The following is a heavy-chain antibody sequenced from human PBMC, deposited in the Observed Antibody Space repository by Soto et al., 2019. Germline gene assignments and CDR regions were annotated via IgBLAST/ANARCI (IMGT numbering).Heavy chain of an antibody. CDR1: GGAFSSFT. J-gene: IGHJ4*02. CDR2: IIPLLDLA. CDR3: AKLGPHDGAGSN. D-gene: IGHD3-10*01. Sequence: QVQLVQSGAEVKEPGSSVKVSCKASGGAFSSFTISWVRQAPGQGLEWMGRIIPLLDLANYSQRYQGRVAITADTSTTTAYMELSSLKSEDTAVYFCAKLGPHDGAGSNWGQGTLVIVSS. V-gene: IGHV1-69*02.